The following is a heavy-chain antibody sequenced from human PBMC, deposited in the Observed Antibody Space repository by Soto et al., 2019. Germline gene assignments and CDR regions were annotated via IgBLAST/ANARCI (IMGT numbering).Heavy chain of an antibody. D-gene: IGHD6-13*01. CDR1: GGSIRSYA. CDR3: ARDLSSPGQHYGMDV. CDR2: ITPNLGTP. Sequence: QVQLVQSGAEMKKPGSSVKVSCKASGGSIRSYAFSWVRQAPGQGLEWMGGITPNLGTPYHAQTYQARLTISEYASMSTFYMKLTILRSQDTVVYYFARDLSSPGQHYGMDVWDQGTTVTVSS. V-gene: IGHV1-69*01. J-gene: IGHJ6*02.